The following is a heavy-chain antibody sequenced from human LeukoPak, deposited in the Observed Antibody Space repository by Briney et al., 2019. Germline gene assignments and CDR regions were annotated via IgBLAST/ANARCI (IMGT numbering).Heavy chain of an antibody. CDR2: IIPIFGTA. Sequence: SVKVSCKASGGTFSSYAISWVRQAPGQGLEWMGGIIPIFGTANYAQKFQGRVTITADESTSTAYMELSSLRSEDTAVYYCARALTYYDSSGYEFDPWGQGTLVTVSS. J-gene: IGHJ5*02. V-gene: IGHV1-69*13. CDR1: GGTFSSYA. D-gene: IGHD3-22*01. CDR3: ARALTYYDSSGYEFDP.